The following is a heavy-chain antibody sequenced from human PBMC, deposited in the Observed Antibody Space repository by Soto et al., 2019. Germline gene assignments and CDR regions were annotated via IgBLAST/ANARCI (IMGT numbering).Heavy chain of an antibody. J-gene: IGHJ6*02. D-gene: IGHD6-13*01. V-gene: IGHV6-1*01. CDR2: TYYRSRWYN. CDR1: GDSVSSNSAA. Sequence: PSQTLSLTCAISGDSVSSNSAAWNWIRLSPSRGLEWLARTYYRSRWYNDYAVSVRSRITVNPDTSKNQFSLQLNSVTPEDTAVYYCARDAIAAAGRGYYYGMDVWGQGTTVTISS. CDR3: ARDAIAAAGRGYYYGMDV.